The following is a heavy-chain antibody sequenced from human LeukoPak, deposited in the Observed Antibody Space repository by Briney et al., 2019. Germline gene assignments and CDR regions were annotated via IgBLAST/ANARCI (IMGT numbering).Heavy chain of an antibody. D-gene: IGHD5-18*01. CDR2: FYYSGST. J-gene: IGHJ4*02. V-gene: IGHV4-59*08. CDR3: ARGYSYYFFDY. CDR1: GGSISSYY. Sequence: SETLSLTCTVSGGSISSYYWSWIRQPPGKGLQWIGYFYYSGSTNHNPSLKSRVTISVDTSKNQFSLNLSSVTAADTAVYYCARGYSYYFFDYWGQGTLVTVSS.